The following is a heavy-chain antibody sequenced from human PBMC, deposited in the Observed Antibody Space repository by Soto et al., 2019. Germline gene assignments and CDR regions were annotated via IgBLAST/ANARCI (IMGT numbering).Heavy chain of an antibody. CDR2: ISSSGSTI. V-gene: IGHV3-11*01. J-gene: IGHJ5*02. D-gene: IGHD2-15*01. Sequence: GGSLRLSCAASGFTFSDYYMSWIRQAPGKGLEWVSYISSSGSTIYYADSVKGRFTISRDNAKNSLYLQMNSLRAEDTAVYYCARERVGWVVVAATQEVPWFDPWGQGTLVTVSS. CDR1: GFTFSDYY. CDR3: ARERVGWVVVAATQEVPWFDP.